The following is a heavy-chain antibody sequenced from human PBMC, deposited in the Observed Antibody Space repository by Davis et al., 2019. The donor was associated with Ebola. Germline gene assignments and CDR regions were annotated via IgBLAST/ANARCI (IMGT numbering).Heavy chain of an antibody. Sequence: HSQTLSLTCAISGDSVSSNSGAWNWIRQSPSRGLEWLGRTYYNSKWYNDYAVSVRSRISINADTSKNQFSLQLNSVTPEDTAVYYCARFKGELRTFDYWGQGTLVTVSS. D-gene: IGHD3-16*01. J-gene: IGHJ4*02. CDR2: TYYNSKWYN. V-gene: IGHV6-1*01. CDR1: GDSVSSNSGA. CDR3: ARFKGELRTFDY.